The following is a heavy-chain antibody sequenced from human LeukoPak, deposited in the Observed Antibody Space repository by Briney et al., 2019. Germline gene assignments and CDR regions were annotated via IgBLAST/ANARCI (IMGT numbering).Heavy chain of an antibody. Sequence: ASVKVSCKASGYIFTGCYIHWIRQAPGQGLEWMGWIDPNSGGTNYAPKFQGRVTMTRDTSISTAYMELSRLKSNATAMYFCARGSDFWSGKPLYFFDHWGQGTLVPVSS. D-gene: IGHD3-3*01. CDR2: IDPNSGGT. V-gene: IGHV1-2*02. CDR3: ARGSDFWSGKPLYFFDH. J-gene: IGHJ4*02. CDR1: GYIFTGCY.